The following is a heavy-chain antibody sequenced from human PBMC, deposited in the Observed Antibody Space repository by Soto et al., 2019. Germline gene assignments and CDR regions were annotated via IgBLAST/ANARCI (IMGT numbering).Heavy chain of an antibody. Sequence: QVQLVQSGAEVKKPGASVKVSCKASGYTFTSYYMHWVRQAPGQGLEWMGIINPSGGSTSYAQKFQGRVTMTRDTSTSTVYMELSSLRSEDTAVYYCARAPYGDYGAYGMDVWGQGTTVTVSS. CDR3: ARAPYGDYGAYGMDV. CDR1: GYTFTSYY. CDR2: INPSGGST. J-gene: IGHJ6*02. D-gene: IGHD4-17*01. V-gene: IGHV1-46*01.